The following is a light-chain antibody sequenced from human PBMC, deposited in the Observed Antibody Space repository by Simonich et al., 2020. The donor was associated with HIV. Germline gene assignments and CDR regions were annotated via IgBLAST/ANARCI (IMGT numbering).Light chain of an antibody. V-gene: IGLV2-14*03. CDR1: SSDIGGYNY. J-gene: IGLJ3*02. CDR2: DVY. Sequence: QFALTQPASVSGSPGQSITISCTGTSSDIGGYNYVSWYQQHPGKAPKLMIYDVYKRPSGVSNRFSGSKSDTTASLTISGLQAEDEADYYCSSHTSSSTWVFGGGTKVTVL. CDR3: SSHTSSSTWV.